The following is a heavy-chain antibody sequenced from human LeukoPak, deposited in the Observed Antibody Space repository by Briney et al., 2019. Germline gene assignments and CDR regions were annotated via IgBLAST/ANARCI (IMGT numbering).Heavy chain of an antibody. CDR3: ARGPSEEERFDP. J-gene: IGHJ5*02. Sequence: KPSETLSLTXTVSGGSISSGDYYWSWIRQPPGKGLEWIGYIYYSGSTYYNPSLKSRVTISVDTSKNQFSLKLSSVTAADTAVYFCARGPSEEERFDPWGQGTLVTVSS. CDR2: IYYSGST. CDR1: GGSISSGDYY. V-gene: IGHV4-30-4*08. D-gene: IGHD6-6*01.